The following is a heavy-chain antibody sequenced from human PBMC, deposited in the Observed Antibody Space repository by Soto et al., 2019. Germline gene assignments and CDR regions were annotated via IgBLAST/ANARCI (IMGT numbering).Heavy chain of an antibody. CDR2: SAGSAGMT. Sequence: RRSLRLSCAPAGFTFSSDAMTWVRLAQGRGLEWVAISAGSAGMTYYTNSVRGRFSISRDNSKNTVSLQMSSLRVEDTAMYFCAKVNFFDSPGTFDVWGQGTPVTVSS. D-gene: IGHD3-22*01. V-gene: IGHV3-23*01. CDR3: AKVNFFDSPGTFDV. CDR1: GFTFSSDA. J-gene: IGHJ3*01.